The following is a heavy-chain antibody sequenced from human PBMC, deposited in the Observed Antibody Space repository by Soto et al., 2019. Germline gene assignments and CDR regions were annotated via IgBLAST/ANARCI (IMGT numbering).Heavy chain of an antibody. J-gene: IGHJ4*02. CDR1: GFTFSNFG. CDR3: TKGSEVDRQELDY. Sequence: QVQLVESGGGVVQPGRSLRLSCAASGFTFSNFGMHWGRQAPGKGLEWVAAISADGSDKYFSDCVKGGFTISRDNSKNTLLLQMNRLRVEDTAVYYCTKGSEVDRQELDYWGQGTLVTVSS. CDR2: ISADGSDK. V-gene: IGHV3-30*18. D-gene: IGHD3-3*01.